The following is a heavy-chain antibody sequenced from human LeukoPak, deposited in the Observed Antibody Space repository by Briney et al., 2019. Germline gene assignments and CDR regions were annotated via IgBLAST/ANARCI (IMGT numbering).Heavy chain of an antibody. V-gene: IGHV3-7*01. CDR2: IKQDGSDK. Sequence: GGSLRLSCVASRFTFSSYWMSWVRQAPGKGREWVANIKQDGSDKYSVDSVKGRFTISRDNTKNSLYLQMNSLRAEDTAVYYCARDAWEVPLPPSFDYWGQGTLVTVSS. D-gene: IGHD1-26*01. CDR3: ARDAWEVPLPPSFDY. CDR1: RFTFSSYW. J-gene: IGHJ4*02.